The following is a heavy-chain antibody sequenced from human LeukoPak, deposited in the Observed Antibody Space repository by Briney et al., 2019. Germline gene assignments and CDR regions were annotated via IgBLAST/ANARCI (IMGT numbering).Heavy chain of an antibody. D-gene: IGHD3-22*01. J-gene: IGHJ5*02. CDR1: GFTFSSYA. Sequence: PGGSLRLSCAASGFTFSSYAMSWVRQAPGKGLEWVSAISGSGGSTYYADSVKGRFTISRDNSKNTLYLQMNSLRAEDTAVYYCAKDAVEVYYDSSGYYFNWFDPWGQGTLVTVSS. CDR3: AKDAVEVYYDSSGYYFNWFDP. V-gene: IGHV3-23*01. CDR2: ISGSGGST.